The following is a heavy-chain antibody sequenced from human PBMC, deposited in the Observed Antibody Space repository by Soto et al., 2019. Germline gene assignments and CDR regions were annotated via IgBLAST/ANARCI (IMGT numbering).Heavy chain of an antibody. CDR2: IIPIFGTA. CDR1: GGTFSSYA. J-gene: IGHJ4*02. V-gene: IGHV1-69*01. CDR3: ARGTVSRPAAHY. Sequence: QVQLVQSGAEVKKPGSSVKVSCKASGGTFSSYAISWVRQAPGQGLEWMGGIIPIFGTANYAQKFQGRVTITAEEPTRTAYMELSSLRSEDTAVYYCARGTVSRPAAHYWGQGTLVTVSS. D-gene: IGHD2-2*01.